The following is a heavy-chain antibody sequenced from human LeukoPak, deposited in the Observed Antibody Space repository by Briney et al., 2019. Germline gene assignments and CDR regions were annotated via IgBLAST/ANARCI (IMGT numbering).Heavy chain of an antibody. J-gene: IGHJ4*02. V-gene: IGHV1-8*01. CDR1: GYTFTSYD. D-gene: IGHD4-23*01. Sequence: ASVKVSCKASGYTFTSYDINWVRQATGQGLEWMGWMNPNSGNTGYAQKFQGRVTMTRNTSISTAYVELSSLRSEDTAVYYCARMTTVVTEVDYWGQGTLVTVSS. CDR2: MNPNSGNT. CDR3: ARMTTVVTEVDY.